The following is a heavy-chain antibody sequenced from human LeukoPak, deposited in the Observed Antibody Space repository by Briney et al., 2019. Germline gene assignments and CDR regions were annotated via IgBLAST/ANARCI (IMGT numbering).Heavy chain of an antibody. D-gene: IGHD3-10*01. CDR3: AKVEYYYGSGSQTGFSDY. J-gene: IGHJ4*02. CDR2: IRYDGSNK. CDR1: GFTFSSYG. V-gene: IGHV3-30*02. Sequence: GGSLRLSCAASGFTFSSYGMHWVRQAPGKGLEWVAFIRYDGSNKYYADSVKGRFTISRDNSKNTLYLQMNSLRAEDTAVYYCAKVEYYYGSGSQTGFSDYWGQGTLVTVSS.